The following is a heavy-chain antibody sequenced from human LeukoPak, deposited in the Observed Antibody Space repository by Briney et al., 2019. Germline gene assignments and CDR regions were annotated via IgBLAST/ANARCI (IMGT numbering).Heavy chain of an antibody. D-gene: IGHD6-19*01. CDR3: ARLLEGQWLVRYYYMDV. CDR1: GGSISSISYY. J-gene: IGHJ6*03. CDR2: MYHNGST. V-gene: IGHV4-39*01. Sequence: SETLSLTCTVSGGSISSISYYWGWIRQPPGKGLEWIGSMYHNGSTYYNPSLKSRVTISVDTSKNQFSLKLSSVTAADTAVYYCARLLEGQWLVRYYYMDVWGKGTTVTISS.